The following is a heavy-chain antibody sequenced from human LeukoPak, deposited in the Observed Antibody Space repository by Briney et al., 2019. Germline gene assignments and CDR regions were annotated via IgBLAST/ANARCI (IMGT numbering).Heavy chain of an antibody. Sequence: GRSLRLSCAAFALISSGSGMRGVRQAPGKGLEWVAIIWYDGSKKYYADSVKGRFIISRDNSENMLYLQMNSLRADDTAIYYGARDEISNTGYSCFDPWGQGTLVTVSS. V-gene: IGHV3-33*01. J-gene: IGHJ5*02. D-gene: IGHD1-26*01. CDR2: IWYDGSKK. CDR1: ALISSGSG. CDR3: ARDEISNTGYSCFDP.